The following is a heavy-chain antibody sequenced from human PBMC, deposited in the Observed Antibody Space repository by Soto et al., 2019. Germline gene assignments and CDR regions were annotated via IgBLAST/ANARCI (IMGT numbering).Heavy chain of an antibody. J-gene: IGHJ6*02. Sequence: TLSLNCTVSGGSISSGGYYWRWVRQHPGKGLEWIGYIFYSGTTYYNPSLKSRVTISVDTSKNQFSLKLSSVTAADTAVYYCARYIVDPPRRNHYYYRMDVWGQGTTVT. D-gene: IGHD5-18*01. CDR2: IFYSGTT. V-gene: IGHV4-31*03. CDR3: ARYIVDPPRRNHYYYRMDV. CDR1: GGSISSGGYY.